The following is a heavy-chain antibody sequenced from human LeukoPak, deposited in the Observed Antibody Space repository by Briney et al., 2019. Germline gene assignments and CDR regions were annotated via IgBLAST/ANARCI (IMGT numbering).Heavy chain of an antibody. J-gene: IGHJ4*02. D-gene: IGHD6-19*01. Sequence: SETLSLTCAVYGGSFSGYYWSWIRQPPGKGLEWIGEINHSGSTNYNPSLKSRVTISVDTSKNQFSLKLSSVTAADTAVYYCARRRLGWYSVDYWGQGTLVTVSS. CDR1: GGSFSGYY. V-gene: IGHV4-34*01. CDR3: ARRRLGWYSVDY. CDR2: INHSGST.